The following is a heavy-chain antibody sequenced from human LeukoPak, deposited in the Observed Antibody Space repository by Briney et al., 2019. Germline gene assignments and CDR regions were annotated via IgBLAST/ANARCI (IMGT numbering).Heavy chain of an antibody. J-gene: IGHJ3*02. Sequence: SETLSLTCNVSGYSISSGHYWGWIRQSPGKGLEWIGNIFHSGSTYYNPSLRSRVTISVDTSKNQFSLKLTSLTAADTAVFYCARGNYYDAGGYSGIAFDIWGPGTMVTGSS. CDR2: IFHSGST. V-gene: IGHV4-38-2*02. CDR3: ARGNYYDAGGYSGIAFDI. CDR1: GYSISSGHY. D-gene: IGHD3-22*01.